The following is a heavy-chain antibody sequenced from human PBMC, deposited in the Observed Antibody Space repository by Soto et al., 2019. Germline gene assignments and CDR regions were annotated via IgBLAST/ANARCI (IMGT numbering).Heavy chain of an antibody. Sequence: SETLSLTCAVSGGSISSGGYSWSWIRQPPGKGLEWIGYIYHSGSTYYNPSLKSRVTISVDRSKNQFSLKLSSVTAADTAVYYCARESGSSYFDYWGQGTLVTVS. CDR2: IYHSGST. V-gene: IGHV4-30-2*01. CDR3: ARESGSSYFDY. CDR1: GGSISSGGYS. J-gene: IGHJ4*02. D-gene: IGHD6-6*01.